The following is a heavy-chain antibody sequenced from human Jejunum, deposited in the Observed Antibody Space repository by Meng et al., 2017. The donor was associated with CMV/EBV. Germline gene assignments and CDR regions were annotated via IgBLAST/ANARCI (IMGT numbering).Heavy chain of an antibody. V-gene: IGHV3-7*01. D-gene: IGHD2-15*01. CDR1: GFSFSTYW. CDR2: IKEDGGQK. CDR3: VRDAGWFHFDY. J-gene: IGHJ4*02. Sequence: CAVSGFSFSTYWMTWVRQAPGKGLEWLDNIKEDGGQKNYVDSLKGRFTISRDNAKNSLYLQMNTLRADDTAVYYCVRDAGWFHFDYWGQGTLVTVSS.